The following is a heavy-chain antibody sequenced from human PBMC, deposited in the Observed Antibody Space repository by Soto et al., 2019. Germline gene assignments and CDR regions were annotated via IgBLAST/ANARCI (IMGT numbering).Heavy chain of an antibody. Sequence: HPGGSLRLSCAASGFTFSSYGMHWVRQAPGKGLEWVAVISYDGSNKYYADSVKGRFTISRDNSKNTLYLQMNSLRAEDTAVYYCAKDALIFGVVIRRNYFDYWGQGTLVTVSS. CDR1: GFTFSSYG. J-gene: IGHJ4*02. D-gene: IGHD3-3*01. CDR2: ISYDGSNK. CDR3: AKDALIFGVVIRRNYFDY. V-gene: IGHV3-30*18.